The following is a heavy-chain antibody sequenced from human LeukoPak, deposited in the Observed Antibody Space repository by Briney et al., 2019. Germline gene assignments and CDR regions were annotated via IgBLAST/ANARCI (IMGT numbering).Heavy chain of an antibody. CDR2: ISAYNGNT. CDR3: ARDMGITMVRGVNRPFDY. Sequence: ASVNVSCKASGYTFTSYGISWVRQAPGQGLEWMGWISAYNGNTNYAQKLQGRVTMTTDTSTSTAYMELRSLRSDDTAVYYCARDMGITMVRGVNRPFDYWGQGTLVTVSS. D-gene: IGHD3-10*01. CDR1: GYTFTSYG. V-gene: IGHV1-18*01. J-gene: IGHJ4*02.